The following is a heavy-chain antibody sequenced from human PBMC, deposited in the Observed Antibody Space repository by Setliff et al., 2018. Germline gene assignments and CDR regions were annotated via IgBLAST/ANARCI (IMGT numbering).Heavy chain of an antibody. V-gene: IGHV3-23*01. CDR3: AKGRLGGHHGWFDP. Sequence: PGESLKISCAASGFTFTSYAMTWVRQAPGKGLEWVSTVSGAGDFTYYADSVKGRFTISRDNSKNTLFLQMNSLRAEDTAVYYCAKGRLGGHHGWFDPWGQGTLVTVS. J-gene: IGHJ5*02. D-gene: IGHD3-16*01. CDR1: GFTFTSYA. CDR2: VSGAGDFT.